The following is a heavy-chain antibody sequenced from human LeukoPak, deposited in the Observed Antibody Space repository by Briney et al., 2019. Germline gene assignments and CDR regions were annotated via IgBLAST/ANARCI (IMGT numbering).Heavy chain of an antibody. Sequence: ASVKVSCKASGGTFGNYAISWVRQAPGHGLEWMGGIIPIYGTTNYAQKFQGRVTMTRDTSISTAYMELSRLRSDDTAVYYCARREYITMVRGVIVPSGFDYWGQGTLVTVSS. CDR3: ARREYITMVRGVIVPSGFDY. CDR2: IIPIYGTT. CDR1: GGTFGNYA. V-gene: IGHV1-69*05. J-gene: IGHJ4*02. D-gene: IGHD3-10*01.